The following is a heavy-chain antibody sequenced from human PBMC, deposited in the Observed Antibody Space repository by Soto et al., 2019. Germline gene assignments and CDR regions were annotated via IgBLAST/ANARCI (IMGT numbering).Heavy chain of an antibody. V-gene: IGHV3-20*04. CDR1: GFTFDDYG. Sequence: PGGSLRLSCAASGFTFDDYGMSWVRQAPGKGLEWVSGINWNGDSTGYADSVKGRFTISRDNAKNSLYLQMNSLRAEDTALYYCARGAIYCSGGNCYPVYWSQGTLVTVSS. CDR2: INWNGDST. D-gene: IGHD2-15*01. J-gene: IGHJ4*02. CDR3: ARGAIYCSGGNCYPVY.